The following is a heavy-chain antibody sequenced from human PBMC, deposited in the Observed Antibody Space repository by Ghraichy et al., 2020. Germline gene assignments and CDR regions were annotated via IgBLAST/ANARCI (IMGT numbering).Heavy chain of an antibody. CDR2: ISGSGGST. Sequence: GESLNISCAASGFTFSSYAMSWVRQAPGKGLEWVSAISGSGGSTYYADSVKGRFTISRDNSKNTLYLQMNSLRAEDTAVYYCAKGPPTSKITFGGVIVPFDYWGQGTLVTVSS. CDR1: GFTFSSYA. J-gene: IGHJ4*02. CDR3: AKGPPTSKITFGGVIVPFDY. V-gene: IGHV3-23*01. D-gene: IGHD3-16*02.